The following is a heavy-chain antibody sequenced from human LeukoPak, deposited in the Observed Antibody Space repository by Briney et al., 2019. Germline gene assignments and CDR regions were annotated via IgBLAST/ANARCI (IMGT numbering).Heavy chain of an antibody. Sequence: PGGSLRLSCAASGFTFSSYSMNWVRQAPGKGLEWVSSISSSSSYIYYADSVKGRFTISRDNAKNSLYLQMNSLRAEDTAVYYCARERGDPYYDFWSGYPPTQNYGMDVWGQGTTVTVSS. CDR1: GFTFSSYS. CDR2: ISSSSSYI. D-gene: IGHD3-3*01. J-gene: IGHJ6*02. CDR3: ARERGDPYYDFWSGYPPTQNYGMDV. V-gene: IGHV3-21*01.